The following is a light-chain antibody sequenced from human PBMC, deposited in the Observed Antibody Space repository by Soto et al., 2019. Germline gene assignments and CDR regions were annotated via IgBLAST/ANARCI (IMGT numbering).Light chain of an antibody. J-gene: IGKJ1*01. V-gene: IGKV1-5*03. CDR3: QQYNSYET. CDR1: QSISSW. Sequence: DIQMTQSPSTLSASVGDRVAITCRASQSISSWLAWYQQKPGKAPKLLIYKASSLESGVPSRFSRSGSGTEFTLTISSLQPYDFATYYCQQYNSYETFGQGTKVDIX. CDR2: KAS.